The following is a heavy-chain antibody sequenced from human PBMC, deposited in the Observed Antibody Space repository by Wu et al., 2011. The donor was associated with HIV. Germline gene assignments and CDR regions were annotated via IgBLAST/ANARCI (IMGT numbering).Heavy chain of an antibody. CDR2: ISTYNGNT. V-gene: IGHV1-18*01. CDR3: ARDPPGYPYYFDY. Sequence: QVQLVQSGAEVKKPGSSVKVSCKTSGGTFTSYGISWVRQAPGQGLEWIGWISTYNGNTNFAQNLQGRVTLTTDTSTSTVYMEVRSLRSDDTAVYYCARDPPGYPYYFDYWGQGTLVTVSS. D-gene: IGHD3-16*01. CDR1: GGTFTSYG. J-gene: IGHJ4*02.